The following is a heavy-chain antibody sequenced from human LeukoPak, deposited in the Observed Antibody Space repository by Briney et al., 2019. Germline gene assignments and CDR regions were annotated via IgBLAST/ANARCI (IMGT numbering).Heavy chain of an antibody. D-gene: IGHD3-3*01. Sequence: ASVKVSCKASGYTFTSYDINWVRQAPGQGLEWMGWINPNSGGTNYAQKFQGRVTMTRDTSISTAYMELSRLRSDDTAVYYCASGYDFWSGYRMDVWGKGTTVTVSS. CDR1: GYTFTSYD. CDR3: ASGYDFWSGYRMDV. J-gene: IGHJ6*03. CDR2: INPNSGGT. V-gene: IGHV1-2*02.